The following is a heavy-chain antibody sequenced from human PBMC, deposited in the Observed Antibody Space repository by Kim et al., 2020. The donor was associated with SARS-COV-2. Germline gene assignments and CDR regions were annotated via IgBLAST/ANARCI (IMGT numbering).Heavy chain of an antibody. D-gene: IGHD4-17*01. CDR2: INQGGTAK. V-gene: IGHV3-7*01. Sequence: GGSLRLSCAASGFTFSTYCMTWVRQAPGKGLEWVANINQGGTAKYYVDSVKRLFTITRDNANNLLFLVVNSLSVDATAVYCCARTHYGDYVWGQGTLVTV. J-gene: IGHJ4*02. CDR3: ARTHYGDYV. CDR1: GFTFSTYC.